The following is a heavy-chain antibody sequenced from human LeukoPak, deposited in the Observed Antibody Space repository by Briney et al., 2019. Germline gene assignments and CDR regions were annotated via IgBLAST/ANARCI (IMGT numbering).Heavy chain of an antibody. CDR2: ISAYNGNT. V-gene: IGHV1-18*01. D-gene: IGHD2-21*02. Sequence: GASAKVSCKASGYTFTSYGISWVRQAPGQGLEWMGWISAYNGNTNYAQKLQGRVAMTTDTSTSTAYMELRSLRSDDTAVYYCARVCGGDCYSDFDYWGQGTLVTVSS. J-gene: IGHJ4*02. CDR1: GYTFTSYG. CDR3: ARVCGGDCYSDFDY.